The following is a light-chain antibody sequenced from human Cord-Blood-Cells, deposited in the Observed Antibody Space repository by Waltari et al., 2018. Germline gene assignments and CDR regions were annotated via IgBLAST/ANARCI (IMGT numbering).Light chain of an antibody. Sequence: SSELTQDPAVSVALGQTVRITCQGDSLRSYYASWYPQKPGQAPVLVIYGKNNRPSGNPDRFSGSSSGNTASLTITGAQAEDEADYYCNSRDSSGNHWVFGGGTKLTVL. V-gene: IGLV3-19*01. CDR3: NSRDSSGNHWV. CDR2: GKN. CDR1: SLRSYY. J-gene: IGLJ3*02.